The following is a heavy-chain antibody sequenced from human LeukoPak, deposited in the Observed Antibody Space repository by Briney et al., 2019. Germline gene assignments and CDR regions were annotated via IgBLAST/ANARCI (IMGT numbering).Heavy chain of an antibody. V-gene: IGHV3-7*01. CDR1: GFTFSSYW. J-gene: IGHJ5*02. Sequence: GGSLRLSCAASGFTFSSYWMSWVRQAPGKGLEWVANIKQDGSEKYYVDSVKGRFTISRDNAKNSLYLQMNSLRAEDTAVYYCARGAGYGDLNWFDPWGQGTLVTVSS. CDR3: ARGAGYGDLNWFDP. D-gene: IGHD4-17*01. CDR2: IKQDGSEK.